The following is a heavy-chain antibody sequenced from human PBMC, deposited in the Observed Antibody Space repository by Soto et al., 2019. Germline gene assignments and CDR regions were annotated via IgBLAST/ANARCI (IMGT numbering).Heavy chain of an antibody. CDR3: ASWIGGTSVDY. CDR1: VGSISGSNW. V-gene: IGHV4-4*02. Sequence: SETLSITCAVSVGSISGSNWWTWVRQPPGKGLEWIGEIYHSGTTNYNPSLKSRVTISVDKSKNQFSLKLRSVTAADTAVYYCASWIGGTSVDYWGQGTLVTVSS. D-gene: IGHD1-7*01. CDR2: IYHSGTT. J-gene: IGHJ4*02.